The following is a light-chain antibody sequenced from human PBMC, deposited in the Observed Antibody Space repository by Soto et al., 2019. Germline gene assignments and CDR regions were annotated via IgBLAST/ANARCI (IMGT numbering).Light chain of an antibody. CDR2: EVT. CDR3: SSYTSGSTLYV. CDR1: SSDIGGYNY. V-gene: IGLV2-14*01. J-gene: IGLJ1*01. Sequence: QSVLTQPASVSGSPGQSITISCTGTSSDIGGYNYVSWYQHHPGKAPKVVIYEVTNRPSGVSNRFSGSKSGATASLTISGLHAEDEADYYCSSYTSGSTLYVFGTGTKVTVL.